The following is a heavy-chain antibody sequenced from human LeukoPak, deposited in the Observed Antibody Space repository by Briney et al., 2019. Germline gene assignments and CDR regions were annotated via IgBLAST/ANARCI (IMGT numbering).Heavy chain of an antibody. J-gene: IGHJ4*02. CDR1: GGSISSSSYY. V-gene: IGHV4-39*01. CDR2: IYYSGST. D-gene: IGHD3-3*01. Sequence: PSETLSLTCTVSGGSISSSSYYWGWIRQPPGKGLEWIGSIYYSGSTYYNPSLKSRVTISVDTSKNQFSLKLSSVTAADTAVYYCARCSFGGIPRRDRGSFDYWGQGTLVTVSS. CDR3: ARCSFGGIPRRDRGSFDY.